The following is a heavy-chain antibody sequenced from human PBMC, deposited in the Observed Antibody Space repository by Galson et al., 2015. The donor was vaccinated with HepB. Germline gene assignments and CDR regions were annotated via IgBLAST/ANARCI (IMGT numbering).Heavy chain of an antibody. D-gene: IGHD3-22*01. CDR3: AKKIVVVKGPPAHAFDI. CDR2: ISGSGGST. V-gene: IGHV3-23*01. Sequence: SLRLSCAASGFTFSSYAMSWVRQAPGKGLEWVSAISGSGGSTYYADSVKGRFIISRDNSKNTLYLQMNSLRAEDTAVYYCAKKIVVVKGPPAHAFDIWGQGTMVTVSS. CDR1: GFTFSSYA. J-gene: IGHJ3*02.